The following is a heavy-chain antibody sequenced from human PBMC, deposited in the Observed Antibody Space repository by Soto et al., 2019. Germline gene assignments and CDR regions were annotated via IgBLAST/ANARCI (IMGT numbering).Heavy chain of an antibody. V-gene: IGHV4-34*01. Sequence: SETLSLTCAVYGVSFSGYYWNWIRQPPGRGLEWIGEINHSGSTNYNPSLKSRVTISVDTSKNQFSLKLSSVTAADTAVYYCARGWGLGVFDYWGQGTLVTVSS. J-gene: IGHJ4*02. CDR2: INHSGST. CDR1: GVSFSGYY. D-gene: IGHD3-16*01. CDR3: ARGWGLGVFDY.